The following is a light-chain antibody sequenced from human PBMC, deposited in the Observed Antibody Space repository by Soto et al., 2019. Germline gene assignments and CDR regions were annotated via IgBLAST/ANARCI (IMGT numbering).Light chain of an antibody. CDR1: ERISSNF. CDR3: QQYGTSPFT. Sequence: VLTQSPDTLSLSPGERATISCRASERISSNFLAWYQQRPGQAPRLLIYAASTRASGIPDRFSGSGSGTDFALTISRLEPEDFAVFYCQQYGTSPFTFGPGTKVEIK. V-gene: IGKV3-20*01. J-gene: IGKJ3*01. CDR2: AAS.